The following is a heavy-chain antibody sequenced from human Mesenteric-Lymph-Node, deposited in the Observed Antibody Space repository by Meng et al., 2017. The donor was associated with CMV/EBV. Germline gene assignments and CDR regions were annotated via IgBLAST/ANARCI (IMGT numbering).Heavy chain of an antibody. D-gene: IGHD5-18*01. V-gene: IGHV6-1*01. J-gene: IGHJ4*02. CDR3: LRDTAVVKGAFDY. CDR1: GDSVSSNSAA. CDR2: TYYRSKWYI. Sequence: SGDSVSSNSAAWNWIRQSPSRGLEWLGRTYYRSKWYIDYAVSVKSRITINPDTSKNQFSLQLNSVTPEDTAVYYCLRDTAVVKGAFDYWGQGTLVTVSS.